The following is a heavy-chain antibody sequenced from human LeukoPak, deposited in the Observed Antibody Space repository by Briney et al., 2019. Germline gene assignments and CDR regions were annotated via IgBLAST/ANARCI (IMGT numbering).Heavy chain of an antibody. CDR1: GFTVSTNY. J-gene: IGHJ4*02. D-gene: IGHD2-21*01. Sequence: GGSLRLSCAASGFTVSTNYMSWVRQAPGKGLEWVSVIYSDGSTYYADSVKGRFTISRDNSKNTLYLQMNSLRAEDTAVYYCARKAYCGGHCLDYWGQGTLVTVSS. V-gene: IGHV3-66*01. CDR3: ARKAYCGGHCLDY. CDR2: IYSDGST.